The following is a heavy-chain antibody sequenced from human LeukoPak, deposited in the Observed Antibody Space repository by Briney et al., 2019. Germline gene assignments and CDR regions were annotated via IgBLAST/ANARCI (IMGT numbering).Heavy chain of an antibody. CDR3: ARDRSGYANDAFDF. CDR1: GFTFSSYW. V-gene: IGHV3-74*01. J-gene: IGHJ3*01. CDR2: INSDGSTT. Sequence: PGGSLRLSCAASGFTFSSYWMHWVRQAPGKGPVWVSRINSDGSTTSYADSVKGRFTISRDNSKNTMFLQMNSLRAEDTAVYHCARDRSGYANDAFDFWGQGTMVTVSS. D-gene: IGHD3-3*01.